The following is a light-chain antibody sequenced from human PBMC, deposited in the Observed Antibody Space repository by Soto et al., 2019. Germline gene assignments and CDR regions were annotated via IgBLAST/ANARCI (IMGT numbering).Light chain of an antibody. CDR2: HAS. CDR1: QSTARW. J-gene: IGKJ1*01. CDR3: QPYYSYGT. Sequence: NTCRASQSTARWLASDQQRPGKAPTILIYHASSLETGVPSRFGGRGSGTEVTRPRRSLQPDDFSTYYDQPYYSYGTFGQGTKVDIK. V-gene: IGKV1-5*01.